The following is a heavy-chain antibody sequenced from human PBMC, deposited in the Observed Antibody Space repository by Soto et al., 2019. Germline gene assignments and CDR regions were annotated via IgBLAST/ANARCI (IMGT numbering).Heavy chain of an antibody. J-gene: IGHJ4*02. D-gene: IGHD6-25*01. CDR3: ARGHSLFRAADTSVNFFDY. V-gene: IGHV1-3*01. CDR1: GYTLSSYG. Sequence: AAVKVSCKASGYTLSSYGIHWVRQAPGQRLEWMGWINGGNGDTMYAQKFQGRVTMTRGTSANTAYMEVSSLASKDTAVYYCARGHSLFRAADTSVNFFDYWGPGTLVTV. CDR2: INGGNGDT.